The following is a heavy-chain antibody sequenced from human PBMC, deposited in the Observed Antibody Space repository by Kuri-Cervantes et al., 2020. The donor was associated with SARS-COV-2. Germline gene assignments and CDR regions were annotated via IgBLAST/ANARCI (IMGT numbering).Heavy chain of an antibody. Sequence: GGSLRLSCAASGFIFSDHYMAWVRQAPGSGLEWVGHSRNKANSYTTEYAASVKGRFTISRDDTSNSLFLHMTSLKSEDTAVYYCARDERYCSGGSCYSEAGNWFDPWGQGTLVTVSS. CDR3: ARDERYCSGGSCYSEAGNWFDP. J-gene: IGHJ5*02. D-gene: IGHD2-15*01. V-gene: IGHV3-72*01. CDR1: GFIFSDHY. CDR2: SRNKANSYTT.